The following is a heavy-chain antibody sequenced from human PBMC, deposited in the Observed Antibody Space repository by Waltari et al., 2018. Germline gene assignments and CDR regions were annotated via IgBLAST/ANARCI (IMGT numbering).Heavy chain of an antibody. D-gene: IGHD5-18*01. CDR3: ATVDTAMGFVSY. Sequence: VQLLESGGGLVQPGGSLRLSCAASGFPFTGYSMHWVRQAPGQGLEWMGWINPNSGGTNYAQKFQGRVTMTRDTSISTAYMELSRLRSDDTAVYYCATVDTAMGFVSYWGQGTLVTVSS. J-gene: IGHJ4*02. V-gene: IGHV1-2*02. CDR2: INPNSGGT. CDR1: GFPFTGYS.